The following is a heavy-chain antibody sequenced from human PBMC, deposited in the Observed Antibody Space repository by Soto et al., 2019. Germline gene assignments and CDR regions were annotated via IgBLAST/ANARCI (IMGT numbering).Heavy chain of an antibody. CDR3: ARDRRAYYYDSSGYHTFDY. Sequence: PGGSLRLSCAASGFTFSSYSMNWVRQAPGKGLEWVSYISSSSSTIYYADSVKGRFTISRDNAKNSLYLQMNSLRAEDTAVYYCARDRRAYYYDSSGYHTFDYWGQGTLVTVSS. CDR1: GFTFSSYS. D-gene: IGHD3-22*01. J-gene: IGHJ4*02. CDR2: ISSSSSTI. V-gene: IGHV3-48*01.